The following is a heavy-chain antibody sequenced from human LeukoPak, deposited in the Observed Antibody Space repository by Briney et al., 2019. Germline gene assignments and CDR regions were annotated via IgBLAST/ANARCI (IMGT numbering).Heavy chain of an antibody. J-gene: IGHJ3*02. Sequence: GGSLRLSCAEPGFTFSTFDMHWIRQAPGQGPEWVASIRYDGSNEDYGDSVRGRFRISRDRSKNTLSLQMNSLRVEDTAVYYCAKDMKGVGLYVAAFHIWGQGTMVTVSS. CDR1: GFTFSTFD. CDR2: IRYDGSNE. CDR3: AKDMKGVGLYVAAFHI. V-gene: IGHV3-30*02. D-gene: IGHD3-22*01.